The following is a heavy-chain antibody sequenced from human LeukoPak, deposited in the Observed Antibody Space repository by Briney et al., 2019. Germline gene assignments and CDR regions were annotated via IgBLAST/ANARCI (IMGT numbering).Heavy chain of an antibody. J-gene: IGHJ6*02. CDR1: GFTFTSSA. CDR3: AAQTTVTTFYYYYYYGMDV. Sequence: SVKVSCKASGFTFTSSAVQWVRQARGQRLEWIGWIVVGSGNTNYAQKFQERVTITRDMSTSTAYMELSSLRSEDTAVYYCAAQTTVTTFYYYYYYGMDVWGQGTTVTVPS. CDR2: IVVGSGNT. V-gene: IGHV1-58*01. D-gene: IGHD4-17*01.